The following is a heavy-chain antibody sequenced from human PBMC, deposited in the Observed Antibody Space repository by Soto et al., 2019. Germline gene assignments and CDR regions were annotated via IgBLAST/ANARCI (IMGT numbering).Heavy chain of an antibody. CDR3: SRRGSGRFFDF. CDR1: GVSISSSGYY. J-gene: IGHJ4*02. CDR2: MHYSGST. Sequence: QLQLQESGAGLVKPSETLSLICTVSGVSISSSGYYWGWIRQPPGKGLEWIGSMHYSGSTYYNPSLKSRVTISLDTSNNQFSLTLNSVTASDTAVYYCSRRGSGRFFDFWGQGTLVTVSS. D-gene: IGHD6-19*01. V-gene: IGHV4-39*01.